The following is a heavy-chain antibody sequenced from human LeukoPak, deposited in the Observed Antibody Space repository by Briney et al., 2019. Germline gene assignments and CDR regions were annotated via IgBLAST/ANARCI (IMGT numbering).Heavy chain of an antibody. CDR1: GFTFSSYG. V-gene: IGHV3-30*02. D-gene: IGHD2-2*01. CDR2: IRSDGSNE. Sequence: GGSLRLSCAASGFTFSSYGMHWVRQAPGKGLEWVAFIRSDGSNEYYADSVKGRCTISRDNSKNTMYLQMNSLSAEDTAVYFCAKDRYCSTSTCTYSFDYWGQGTLVTVSS. J-gene: IGHJ4*02. CDR3: AKDRYCSTSTCTYSFDY.